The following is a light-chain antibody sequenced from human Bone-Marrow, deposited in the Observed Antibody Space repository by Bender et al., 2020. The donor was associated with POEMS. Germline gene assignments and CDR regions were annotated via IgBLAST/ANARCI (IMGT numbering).Light chain of an antibody. CDR1: SSDVGSYSV. V-gene: IGLV2-23*01. Sequence: QSALTQPASVSGSPGQSITISCTGTSSDVGSYSVVSWFQQHPDKAPKVIIYEGSKRPSGVSNRFSGSKSGNTASLTISGLQAEDEAEYYCGSYAGTYTWVFGGGTKVTVL. CDR2: EGS. J-gene: IGLJ3*02. CDR3: GSYAGTYTWV.